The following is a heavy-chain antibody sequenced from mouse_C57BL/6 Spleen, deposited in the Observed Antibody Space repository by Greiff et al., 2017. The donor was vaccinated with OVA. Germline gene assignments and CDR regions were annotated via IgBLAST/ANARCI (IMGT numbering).Heavy chain of an antibody. CDR1: GFSLTSYG. Sequence: VKLVESGPGLVQPSQSLSITCTVSGFSLTSYGVHWVRQSPGKGLEWLGVIWRGESTDYNAAFMSRLSITKDNSKSQVFFKRNSLQADDTAIYYCAKTNGYDGDWYFDVWGTGTTVTVSS. CDR2: IWRGEST. CDR3: AKTNGYDGDWYFDV. V-gene: IGHV2-5*01. J-gene: IGHJ1*03. D-gene: IGHD2-2*01.